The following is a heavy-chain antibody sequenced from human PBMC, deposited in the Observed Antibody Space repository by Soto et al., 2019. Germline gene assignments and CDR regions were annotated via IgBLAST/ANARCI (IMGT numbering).Heavy chain of an antibody. CDR2: ISYDGSNK. D-gene: IGHD6-19*01. CDR1: GFTSSSYA. J-gene: IGHJ4*02. V-gene: IGHV3-30-3*01. Sequence: GGSLRLSCAASGFTSSSYAMHWVRQAPGKGLEWVAVISYDGSNKYYADSVKGRFTISRDNSKNTLYLQLNSLRAEDTAVYYCAKDRMPVSGTLFDFWGQGILVTVSS. CDR3: AKDRMPVSGTLFDF.